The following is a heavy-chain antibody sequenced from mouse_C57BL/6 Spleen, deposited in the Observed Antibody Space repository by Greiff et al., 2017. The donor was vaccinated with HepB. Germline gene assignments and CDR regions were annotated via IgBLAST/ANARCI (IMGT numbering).Heavy chain of an antibody. CDR3: ASPYYYGSSYGFAY. Sequence: EVQLQESGGGLVKPGGSLKLSCAASGFTFSDYGMHWVRQAPEKGLEWVAYISSGSSTIYYADTVKGRFTISRDNAKNTLFLQMTSLRSEDTAMYYCASPYYYGSSYGFAYWGQGTLVTVSA. V-gene: IGHV5-17*01. CDR2: ISSGSSTI. D-gene: IGHD1-1*01. CDR1: GFTFSDYG. J-gene: IGHJ3*01.